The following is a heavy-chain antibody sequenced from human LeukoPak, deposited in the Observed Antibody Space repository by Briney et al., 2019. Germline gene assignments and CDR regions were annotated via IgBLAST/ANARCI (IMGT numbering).Heavy chain of an antibody. V-gene: IGHV3-23*01. Sequence: GGSLRLSCAGSGFTFDIYAIHWVRQAPGTGLEWVAGIGGGGDDILYAKSAKGRFIISRDNSKNTVYLEMKSLRAEDTARYYCARDPRRAITVFGVVIGSYFDYWGQGSLVTVSS. D-gene: IGHD3-3*01. CDR3: ARDPRRAITVFGVVIGSYFDY. CDR1: GFTFDIYA. CDR2: IGGGGDDI. J-gene: IGHJ4*02.